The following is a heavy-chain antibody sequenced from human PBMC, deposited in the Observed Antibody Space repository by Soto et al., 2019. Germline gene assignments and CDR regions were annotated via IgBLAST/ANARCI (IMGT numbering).Heavy chain of an antibody. CDR1: SDSISSYY. CDR2: ISYSGST. J-gene: IGHJ4*02. CDR3: ARGTSWQIPFDY. D-gene: IGHD2-21*01. V-gene: IGHV4-59*01. Sequence: PSETLSLTCTVSSDSISSYYWSWIRQPPGKRLEWIGYISYSGSTDYNPSLKSRVTISGDTSKNQFSLKVSSVNAADTAVYYCARGTSWQIPFDYWGQGTLVTVSS.